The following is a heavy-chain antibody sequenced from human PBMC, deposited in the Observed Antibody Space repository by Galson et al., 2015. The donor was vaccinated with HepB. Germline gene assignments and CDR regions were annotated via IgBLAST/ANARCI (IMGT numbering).Heavy chain of an antibody. V-gene: IGHV3-53*05. Sequence: SLRLSCAASGFHVSSHYMRWVRQAPGTGMEWDSVIYSGGSTYYADSERGRYTISRDTSKHPMYFQMNSLRADYTAVYYCERGPFGIVDGMGVWGQGTTVTVSS. CDR3: ERGPFGIVDGMGV. CDR2: IYSGGST. D-gene: IGHD1-26*01. J-gene: IGHJ6*02. CDR1: GFHVSSHY.